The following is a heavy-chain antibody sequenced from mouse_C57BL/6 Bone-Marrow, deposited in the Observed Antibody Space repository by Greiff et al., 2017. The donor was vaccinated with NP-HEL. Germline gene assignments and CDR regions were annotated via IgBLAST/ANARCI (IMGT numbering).Heavy chain of an antibody. CDR3: ARSPLRGYAMDY. D-gene: IGHD3-1*01. CDR1: GFTFSDYY. J-gene: IGHJ4*01. Sequence: EVQRVESGGGLVQPGGSLKLSCAASGFTFSDYYMYWVRQTPEKRLEWVAYISNGGGSTYYPDTVKGRFTISRDNAKNTLYRQMIRLKSEDTAMDYCARSPLRGYAMDYWGQGTSVTVSS. V-gene: IGHV5-12*01. CDR2: ISNGGGST.